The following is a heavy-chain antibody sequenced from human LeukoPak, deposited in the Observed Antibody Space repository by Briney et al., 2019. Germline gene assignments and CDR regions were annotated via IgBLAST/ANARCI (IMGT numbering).Heavy chain of an antibody. V-gene: IGHV3-23*01. CDR2: ISGSGGST. CDR1: GFTFSSYA. Sequence: GGSLRLSCAASGFTFSSYAMSWVRQAPGKGLEWVSAISGSGGSTYYADSVKGRFTISGDNSKNTLYLQMNSLRAEDTAVYYCAKDRPLGYCSSTSCYHYFDYWGQGTLVTVSS. D-gene: IGHD2-2*01. CDR3: AKDRPLGYCSSTSCYHYFDY. J-gene: IGHJ4*02.